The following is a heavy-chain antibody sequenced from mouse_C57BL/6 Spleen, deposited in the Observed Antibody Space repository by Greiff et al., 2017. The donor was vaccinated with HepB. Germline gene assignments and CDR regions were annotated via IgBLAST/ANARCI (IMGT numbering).Heavy chain of an antibody. J-gene: IGHJ2*01. CDR2: IDPSDSYT. CDR1: GYTFTSYW. V-gene: IGHV1-59*01. Sequence: QVQLQQSGAELVRPGTSVKLSCKASGYTFTSYWMHWVKQRPGQGLEWIGVIDPSDSYTNYNQKFKGKATLTVDTSSSTAYMQLSSLTSEDSAVYYCARIYDSYYFDYWGQGTTLTVSS. CDR3: ARIYDSYYFDY. D-gene: IGHD2-3*01.